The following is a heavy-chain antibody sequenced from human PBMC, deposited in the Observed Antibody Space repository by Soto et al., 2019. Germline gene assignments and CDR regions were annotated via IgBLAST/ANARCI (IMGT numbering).Heavy chain of an antibody. CDR1: GYTFTSYG. Sequence: ASVKVSCKASGYTFTSYGISWVRQAPGQGLEWMGWISAYNGNTNYAQKLQGRVTMTTDTSTSTAYMELRSLRSDDTAVYYCARDQRGDRYYYDSSGYYQDWGQGTLVTVSS. CDR2: ISAYNGNT. D-gene: IGHD3-22*01. V-gene: IGHV1-18*01. CDR3: ARDQRGDRYYYDSSGYYQD. J-gene: IGHJ4*02.